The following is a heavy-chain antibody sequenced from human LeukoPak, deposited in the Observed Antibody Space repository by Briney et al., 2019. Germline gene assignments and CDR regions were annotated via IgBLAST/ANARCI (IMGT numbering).Heavy chain of an antibody. Sequence: PGGSLRLSCAASGFTFSTYTMNWVRQAPGKGLEWVSSITSSSSYIYYADSVKGRFTICRDNAKNSLYLQMNSLRAEDTAVYYCARGAGDYGGNSGYFDYWGQGTLVTVSS. D-gene: IGHD4-23*01. V-gene: IGHV3-21*01. CDR3: ARGAGDYGGNSGYFDY. CDR2: ITSSSSYI. CDR1: GFTFSTYT. J-gene: IGHJ4*02.